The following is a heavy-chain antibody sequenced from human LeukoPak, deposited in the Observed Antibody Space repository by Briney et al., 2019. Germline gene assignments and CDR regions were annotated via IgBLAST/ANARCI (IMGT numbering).Heavy chain of an antibody. J-gene: IGHJ4*02. CDR1: GLSLSNYG. CDR2: INYDGSNR. Sequence: AGSLRLSCAASGLSLSNYGLHWVRQGPGKGLEWLAVINYDGSNRYYADSVKGRFTISKDSSENILYLQMNSLRADDTAMYYCARWGGTRQFYFDYWGRGTLATVSS. V-gene: IGHV3-33*01. D-gene: IGHD3-16*01. CDR3: ARWGGTRQFYFDY.